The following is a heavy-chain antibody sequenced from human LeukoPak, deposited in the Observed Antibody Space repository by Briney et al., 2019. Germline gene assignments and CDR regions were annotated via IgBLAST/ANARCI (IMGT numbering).Heavy chain of an antibody. CDR2: ISGSGGFT. J-gene: IGHJ4*02. Sequence: GGTLRLSCAASGFTFSSYGMSWVRQAPGKGLEWVSAISGSGGFTYHADSVKGRFTISRDNSKNTLYLQMNSLRVDDTAVYYCARRDIVVVVSASDYWGQGTLVTVSS. D-gene: IGHD2-15*01. CDR3: ARRDIVVVVSASDY. CDR1: GFTFSSYG. V-gene: IGHV3-23*01.